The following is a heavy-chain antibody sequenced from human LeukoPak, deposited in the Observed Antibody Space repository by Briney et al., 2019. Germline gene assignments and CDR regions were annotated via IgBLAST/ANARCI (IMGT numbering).Heavy chain of an antibody. CDR2: IYYSGST. D-gene: IGHD6-19*01. V-gene: IGHV4-39*01. Sequence: SETLSLNCTVSAGSISSDSYYWGWIRQPPGKGLMRIVSIYYSGSTYYIPSLKSRVTIFADTSKNQFSLKVRSVSAADTAVYYCARLAVAGPADCWGQGTLVTVSS. CDR1: AGSISSDSYY. J-gene: IGHJ4*02. CDR3: ARLAVAGPADC.